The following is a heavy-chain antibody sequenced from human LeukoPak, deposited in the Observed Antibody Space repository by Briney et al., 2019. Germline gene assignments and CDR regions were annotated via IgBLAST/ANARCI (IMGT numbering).Heavy chain of an antibody. Sequence: AASVKVSCKASGYTFTSYGISWVRQAPGQGLEWMGIINPSGGSTSYAQKFQGRVTMTRDMSTSTVYMELSSLRSEDTAVYYCARGLGNSPPYYYYYYMDVWGKGTTVTVSS. J-gene: IGHJ6*03. V-gene: IGHV1-46*01. CDR1: GYTFTSYG. CDR2: INPSGGST. D-gene: IGHD4-23*01. CDR3: ARGLGNSPPYYYYYYMDV.